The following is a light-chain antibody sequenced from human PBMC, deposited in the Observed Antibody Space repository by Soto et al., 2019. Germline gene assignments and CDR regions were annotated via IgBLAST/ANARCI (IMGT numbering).Light chain of an antibody. CDR1: SSDIGGYNY. V-gene: IGLV2-8*01. J-gene: IGLJ2*01. CDR2: EVS. Sequence: QSALTQPPSASGSPGQSVTISCTGTSSDIGGYNYVSWYQQHPGKAPKLMIYEVSKRPSGVPDRFSGSKSGNTASLTVSGLQAEDAADYYCSSYAGSNNYVVFGGGTQLTVL. CDR3: SSYAGSNNYVV.